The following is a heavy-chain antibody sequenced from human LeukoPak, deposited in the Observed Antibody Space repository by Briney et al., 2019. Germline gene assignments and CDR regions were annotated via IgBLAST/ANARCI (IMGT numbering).Heavy chain of an antibody. D-gene: IGHD3-10*01. V-gene: IGHV1-69-2*01. CDR2: VDPEDGET. J-gene: IGHJ4*02. Sequence: ASVKVSCKVSGYTFTDYYMHWVQQAPGKGLEWMGLVDPEDGETIYAEKFQGRVTITADTSTDTAYMELSSLRSEDTAVYYCARGRYYYGSGSYYYFDYWGQGTLVTVSS. CDR3: ARGRYYYGSGSYYYFDY. CDR1: GYTFTDYY.